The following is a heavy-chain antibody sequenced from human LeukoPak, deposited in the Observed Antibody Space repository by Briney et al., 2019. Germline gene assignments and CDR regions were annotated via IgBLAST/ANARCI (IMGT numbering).Heavy chain of an antibody. CDR1: GFTFSSYS. Sequence: PGGSLRLSCAASGFTFSSYSMNWGRQAPGKGLEWLSFITGSSGYIYYSDSVKGRFTISRDDAKNSLWLQMNSLRAEDTAVYYCARVRSGYYIDCWGQGTLVTVSS. CDR3: ARVRSGYYIDC. CDR2: ITGSSGYI. V-gene: IGHV3-21*01. D-gene: IGHD3-3*01. J-gene: IGHJ4*02.